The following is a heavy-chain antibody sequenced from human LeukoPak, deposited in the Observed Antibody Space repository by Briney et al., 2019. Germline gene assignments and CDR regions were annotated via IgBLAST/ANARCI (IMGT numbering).Heavy chain of an antibody. CDR3: ARVTGYMTEDFFDY. Sequence: SETLSLTCTVSSGSISSSSYYWGWIRQPPGKGLEWIGNIYYSGTTYYSPSLKSRVTISVDTSRNQFSLRLSSATAADTAVYYCARVTGYMTEDFFDYWGQGTLVTVSS. CDR2: IYYSGTT. J-gene: IGHJ4*02. CDR1: SGSISSSSYY. V-gene: IGHV4-39*07. D-gene: IGHD6-13*01.